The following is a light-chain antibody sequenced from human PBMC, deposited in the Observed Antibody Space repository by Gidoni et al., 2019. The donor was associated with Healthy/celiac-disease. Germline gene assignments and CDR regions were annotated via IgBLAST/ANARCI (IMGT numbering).Light chain of an antibody. V-gene: IGKV2-30*01. CDR3: MQGTRWPRT. CDR1: PRLVYSDGNTY. Sequence: DVVMTQLPLSMLVTLGQPASISCRSSPRLVYSDGNTYWNWLQQRPGQSPRRLMYKVSNRDSGVPDMFSGGGSGTDFTLKISMVEAEDVWIYYCMQGTRWPRTFGQGTKVEI. J-gene: IGKJ1*01. CDR2: KVS.